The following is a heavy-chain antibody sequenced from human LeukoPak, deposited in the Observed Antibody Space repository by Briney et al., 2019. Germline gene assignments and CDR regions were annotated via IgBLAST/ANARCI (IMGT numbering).Heavy chain of an antibody. D-gene: IGHD3-3*01. CDR3: ARGSGYSTLFDY. CDR1: GDSISTYY. CDR2: VYYSGTT. Sequence: ASETLSLTCTVSGDSISTYYWSWIRQPPGKELEWIGYVYYSGTTYYNPSLKSRVTISVDTSKNQFSLKLDSVTAADTAYYYCARGSGYSTLFDYWGQGTLVTV. J-gene: IGHJ4*02. V-gene: IGHV4-59*01.